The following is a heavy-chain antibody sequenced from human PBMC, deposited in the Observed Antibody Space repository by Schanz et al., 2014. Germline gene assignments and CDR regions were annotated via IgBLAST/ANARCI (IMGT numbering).Heavy chain of an antibody. CDR3: AEDRELLPFKY. D-gene: IGHD1-26*01. V-gene: IGHV3-30*02. Sequence: QVQLVESGGGVVQPGGSLRLSCAASGFTFSSYGMHWVRQAPGKGLEWVAVIWYDGSDEHYGDSVKGRFTISRDNSKNTLYLQMSSLRAEDTAVYYCAEDRELLPFKYWGQGTLVTVSS. CDR2: IWYDGSDE. J-gene: IGHJ4*02. CDR1: GFTFSSYG.